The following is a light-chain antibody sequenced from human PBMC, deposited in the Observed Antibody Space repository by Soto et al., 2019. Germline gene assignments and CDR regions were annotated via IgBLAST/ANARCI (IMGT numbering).Light chain of an antibody. CDR3: SSYTTISTYV. CDR2: DVR. J-gene: IGLJ1*01. Sequence: PASGSGAALHSSTISKTGTSSDVGGYNYVSWYQQHPGKAPKLMIYDVRNRPSGVSNRFSGSKSVNTASLTISGLQAEDEADYYCSSYTTISTYVFGTGTKVPVL. V-gene: IGLV2-14*01. CDR1: SSDVGGYNY.